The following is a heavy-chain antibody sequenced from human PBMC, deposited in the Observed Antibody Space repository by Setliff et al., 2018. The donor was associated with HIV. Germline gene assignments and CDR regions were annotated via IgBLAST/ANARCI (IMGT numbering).Heavy chain of an antibody. D-gene: IGHD3-22*01. CDR3: ARGQQIVNWFDP. J-gene: IGHJ5*02. Sequence: PSETLSLTCAVYGGSLSDYSWSWIRQPPGKGLEWIGEMNHSGSTNYNPSLKSRVTISVDASKNQFSLKLSSVTAADTAVYYCARGQQIVNWFDPWGQGTLVTVSS. V-gene: IGHV4-34*01. CDR2: MNHSGST. CDR1: GGSLSDYS.